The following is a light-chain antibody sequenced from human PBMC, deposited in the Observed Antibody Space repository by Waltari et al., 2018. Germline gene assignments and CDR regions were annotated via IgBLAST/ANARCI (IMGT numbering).Light chain of an antibody. V-gene: IGLV1-44*01. CDR3: ATWDDSLNWV. Sequence: QSALTQPPSVSGTPGQRVTIARSGRYSNIGRRAVTWYQQLPGPAPKLLIYGNDHRPSGVPDRFSGSKSGTSASLAISWLQSEDEADYYCATWDDSLNWVFGGGTKLTVL. CDR2: GND. CDR1: YSNIGRRA. J-gene: IGLJ3*02.